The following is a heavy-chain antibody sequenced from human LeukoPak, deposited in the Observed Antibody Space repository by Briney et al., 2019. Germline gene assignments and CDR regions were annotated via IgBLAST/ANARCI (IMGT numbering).Heavy chain of an antibody. D-gene: IGHD3-3*01. Sequence: ASVKVSCKASGYTFTSYYMHWVRQAPGQGLEWMGIINPSGGSTSYAQKFQGRVTMTRDTSTSTVYMELSSLRSEDTAVYYCAGDRQFGVVKGNWFDPWGQGTLVTVSS. CDR3: AGDRQFGVVKGNWFDP. CDR1: GYTFTSYY. CDR2: INPSGGST. V-gene: IGHV1-46*01. J-gene: IGHJ5*02.